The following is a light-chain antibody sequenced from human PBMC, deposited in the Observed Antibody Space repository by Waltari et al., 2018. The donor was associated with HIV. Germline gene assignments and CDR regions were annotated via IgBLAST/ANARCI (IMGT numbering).Light chain of an antibody. CDR1: QSVLYSSNNKNY. CDR2: WAS. CDR3: QQYYSTPPYT. Sequence: DIVMTQSPDSLAVSLGERATINCKSSQSVLYSSNNKNYLAWYQQKPGTPPKLLLYWASTRESGVPDRFSCSGSGTDFTLTIRSLQAEDVAVYYCQQYYSTPPYTFGQGTKLEIK. V-gene: IGKV4-1*01. J-gene: IGKJ2*01.